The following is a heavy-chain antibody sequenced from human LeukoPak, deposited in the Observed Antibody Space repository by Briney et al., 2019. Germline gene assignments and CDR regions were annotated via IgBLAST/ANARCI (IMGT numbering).Heavy chain of an antibody. V-gene: IGHV3-7*01. D-gene: IGHD2-15*01. CDR1: GFSFSSSW. CDR2: IKNDGSDK. CDR3: ADLGYTD. J-gene: IGHJ4*02. Sequence: GGSLRLSCEASGFSFSSSWMTWVRQAPGKGLEWVATIKNDGSDKYYVDSVKGRFTLSRDNAKSALYLQMNSLRVEDTAVYYCADLGYTDGGQGTLVTVSS.